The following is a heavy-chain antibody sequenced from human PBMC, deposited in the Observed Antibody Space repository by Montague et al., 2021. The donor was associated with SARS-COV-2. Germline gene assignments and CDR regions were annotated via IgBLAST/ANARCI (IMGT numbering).Heavy chain of an antibody. J-gene: IGHJ4*02. CDR2: IYWNDDK. CDR1: GFSLDSRGVC. CDR3: ARKSSGWPIEFAY. V-gene: IGHV2-5*01. D-gene: IGHD6-19*01. Sequence: PALVKPTQTLTLTCTFSGFSLDSRGVCVGWIRQPPGKALECLARIYWNDDKCYSPSLETRLTVTKDTSKNQVVLTMTNMDPVDTATYYCARKSSGWPIEFAYWGQGTLVTVSS.